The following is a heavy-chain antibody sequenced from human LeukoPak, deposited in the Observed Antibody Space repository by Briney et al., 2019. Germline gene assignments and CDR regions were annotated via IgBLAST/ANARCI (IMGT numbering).Heavy chain of an antibody. D-gene: IGHD6-19*01. Sequence: SETLSLTGTGSGGSMSPYHWGWIRQPPGKGLEWTGYIYYSGSTNYNPSLNNRVTISVDTSKNQFSLRLSSVTAADTAIYYCARAVSGRFDYWGQGTLVTVSS. V-gene: IGHV4-59*08. J-gene: IGHJ4*02. CDR1: GGSMSPYH. CDR3: ARAVSGRFDY. CDR2: IYYSGST.